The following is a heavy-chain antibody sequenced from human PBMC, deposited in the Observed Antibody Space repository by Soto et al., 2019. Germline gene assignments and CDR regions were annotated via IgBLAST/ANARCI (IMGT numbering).Heavy chain of an antibody. CDR2: ISGSGSST. Sequence: PGGSLRLCCSVSGFTFSSYAMNWVRQAPGKGLEWVSGISGSGSSTYDADSVKGRFTISRDNSKNILYLQMNSLRAEDTAVYYCAKDYYFESSGYLDYWGQGTLVTVSS. CDR1: GFTFSSYA. V-gene: IGHV3-23*01. D-gene: IGHD3-22*01. J-gene: IGHJ4*02. CDR3: AKDYYFESSGYLDY.